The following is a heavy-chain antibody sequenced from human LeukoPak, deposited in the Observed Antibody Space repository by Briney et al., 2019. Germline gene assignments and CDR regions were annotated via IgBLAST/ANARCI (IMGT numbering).Heavy chain of an antibody. D-gene: IGHD1-26*01. CDR1: GLMFGEYS. V-gene: IGHV3-49*04. J-gene: IGHJ4*02. CDR2: IRSKTYGGTA. CDR3: TSPEGGTYYFDY. Sequence: GGSLRLSCADSGLMFGEYSISWVRQAPGKGLEWVGFIRSKTYGGTAQYAASVKGRFTISRDDSRSSAYLQMNNLKTEDTAVYFCTSPEGGTYYFDYWGQGTLVTVSS.